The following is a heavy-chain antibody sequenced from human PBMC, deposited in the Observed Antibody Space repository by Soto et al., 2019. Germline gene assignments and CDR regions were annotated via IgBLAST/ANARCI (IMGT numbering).Heavy chain of an antibody. J-gene: IGHJ4*02. D-gene: IGHD4-4*01. CDR3: ARETKTTVTTFDY. CDR1: GYTFTGYY. V-gene: IGHV1-2*04. CDR2: INPNSGGT. Sequence: ASVKVSCKASGYTFTGYYMHWVRQAPGQGLEWMGWINPNSGGTNYAQKFQGWVTMTRDTSISTAYMELSRLRSDDTAVYYCARETKTTVTTFDYWGQGTLVTVSS.